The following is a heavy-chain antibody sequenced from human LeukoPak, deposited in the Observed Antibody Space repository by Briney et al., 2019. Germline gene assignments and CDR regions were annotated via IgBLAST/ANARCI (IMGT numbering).Heavy chain of an antibody. Sequence: ASVKVSCKASGYTFTSFGISWVRQAPGQGLEWMGWISAYNGNTNYAQKLQGRVTMTTDTSTSTAYVEIRSLRSDDTAVYYCTRDLGVDTTMIFFDYWGQGSLVTVSS. J-gene: IGHJ4*02. CDR3: TRDLGVDTTMIFFDY. V-gene: IGHV1-18*01. CDR2: ISAYNGNT. CDR1: GYTFTSFG. D-gene: IGHD5-18*01.